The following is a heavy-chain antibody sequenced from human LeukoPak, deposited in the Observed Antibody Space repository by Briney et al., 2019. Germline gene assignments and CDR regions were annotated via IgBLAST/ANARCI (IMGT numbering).Heavy chain of an antibody. CDR1: GGSISSYY. J-gene: IGHJ4*02. Sequence: PSETLSLTCTVSGGSISSYYWSWIRQPPGKGLEWIGYIYYSGSTNYNPSLKSRVTISVDTSKNQFSLKLSSVTAADTAVYYCARDRYGSGTAFDYWGQGVQVTVSS. D-gene: IGHD3-10*01. V-gene: IGHV4-59*01. CDR2: IYYSGST. CDR3: ARDRYGSGTAFDY.